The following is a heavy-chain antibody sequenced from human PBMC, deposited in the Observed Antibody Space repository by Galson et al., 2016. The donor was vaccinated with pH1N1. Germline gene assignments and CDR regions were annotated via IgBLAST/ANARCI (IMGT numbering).Heavy chain of an antibody. CDR2: ILRNGNT. V-gene: IGHV3-23*01. D-gene: IGHD2-15*01. J-gene: IGHJ4*02. CDR1: GLTLSTSV. Sequence: SLRLSCAACGLTLSTSVMSWVRQAPREGPEWISGILRNGNTYYADSVKGRFTISRDSAKNTLYLQMNGLRADDTAIYYCAKVDISSRSYFFDSWGQGTLVTVSS. CDR3: AKVDISSRSYFFDS.